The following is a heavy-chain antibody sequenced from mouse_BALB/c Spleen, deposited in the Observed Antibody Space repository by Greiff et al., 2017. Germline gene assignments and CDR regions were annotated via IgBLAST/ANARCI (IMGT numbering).Heavy chain of an antibody. CDR2: ISYSGST. CDR3: ARYDYGSSYYAMDY. CDR1: GDSITSGY. V-gene: IGHV3-8*02. J-gene: IGHJ4*01. D-gene: IGHD1-1*01. Sequence: VQLKESGPSLVKPSQTLSLTCSVTGDSITSGYWNWIRKFPGNKLEYMGYISYSGSTYYNPSLKSRISITRDTSKNQYYLQLNSVTTEDTATYYCARYDYGSSYYAMDYWGQGTSVTVSS.